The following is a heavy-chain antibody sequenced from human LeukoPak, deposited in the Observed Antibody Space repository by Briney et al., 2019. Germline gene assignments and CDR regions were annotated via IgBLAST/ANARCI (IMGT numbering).Heavy chain of an antibody. CDR1: SYTFTSYG. V-gene: IGHV1-18*01. J-gene: IGHJ4*02. Sequence: ASVKVSCKASSYTFTSYGISWVRQAPGQGLEWMGWISVYNGNTNYAQKLQGRVTMTTDTSTSTAYMELRSLRSDDTAVYHCASGYSYGHHLHFDYWGQGTLVTVSS. CDR3: ASGYSYGHHLHFDY. D-gene: IGHD5-18*01. CDR2: ISVYNGNT.